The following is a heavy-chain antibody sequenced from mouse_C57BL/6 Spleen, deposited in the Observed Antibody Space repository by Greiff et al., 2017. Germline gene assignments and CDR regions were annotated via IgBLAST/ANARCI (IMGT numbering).Heavy chain of an antibody. D-gene: IGHD1-1*01. CDR1: GYAFSSSW. V-gene: IGHV1-82*01. J-gene: IGHJ4*01. Sequence: QVQLKESGPELVKPGASVKISCKASGYAFSSSWMNWVKQRPGKGLEWIGRIYPGDGDTNYNGKFKGKATLTADKSSSTAYMQHSSLTSEDSAVYFCARGGSSSHYYAMDYWGQGTSVTVSS. CDR2: IYPGDGDT. CDR3: ARGGSSSHYYAMDY.